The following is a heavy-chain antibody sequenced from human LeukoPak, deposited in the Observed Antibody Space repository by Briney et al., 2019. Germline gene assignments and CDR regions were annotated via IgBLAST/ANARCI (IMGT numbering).Heavy chain of an antibody. CDR3: ARDCSSTSCYGPRFDP. CDR2: IYTSGST. Sequence: KPSETLSLTCTVSGGSISSYYWSWIRQPAGKGLEWIGRIYTSGSTNYNPSLKSRVTMSVDTSKNQFSLKLSFVTAADTAVYYCARDCSSTSCYGPRFDPWGQGTLVTVSS. CDR1: GGSISSYY. J-gene: IGHJ5*02. V-gene: IGHV4-4*07. D-gene: IGHD2-2*01.